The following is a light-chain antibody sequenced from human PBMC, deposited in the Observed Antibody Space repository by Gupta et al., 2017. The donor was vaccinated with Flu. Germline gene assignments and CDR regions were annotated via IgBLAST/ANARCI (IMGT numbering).Light chain of an antibody. CDR1: SRDVGGYNY. CDR3: SSYTGSDTLYV. CDR2: EVT. V-gene: IGLV2-8*01. J-gene: IGLJ1*01. Sequence: SRDVGGYNYVSWYQQHPGKAPKVIIYEVTKRPSGVPDRFSASKSANTASLTVSGLQAEDEADYYCSSYTGSDTLYVFGTGTKVTVL.